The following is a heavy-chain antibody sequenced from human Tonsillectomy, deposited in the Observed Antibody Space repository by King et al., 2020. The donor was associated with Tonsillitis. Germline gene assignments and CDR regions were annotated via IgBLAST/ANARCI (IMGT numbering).Heavy chain of an antibody. CDR1: GYSFTSYW. D-gene: IGHD3-10*01. J-gene: IGHJ6*02. CDR2: IYPGDSDT. Sequence: QLVQSGAEVKKPGESLKISCKGSGYSFTSYWIGWVRQMPGKGLEWMGIIYPGDSDTRYSPSFQGQVTISADNSISTAYLQWSSLKASDTAMYYCAIFLWFGEYRYGMDVWGQGTTVTVSS. CDR3: AIFLWFGEYRYGMDV. V-gene: IGHV5-51*01.